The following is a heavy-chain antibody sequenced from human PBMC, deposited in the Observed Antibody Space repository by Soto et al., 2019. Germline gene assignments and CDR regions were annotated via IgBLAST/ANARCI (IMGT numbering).Heavy chain of an antibody. CDR3: ARVFSITIFGVVIPPYYYYYMDV. J-gene: IGHJ6*03. CDR1: GYTFTSYD. V-gene: IGHV1-8*01. Sequence: GASVKVSCKASGYTFTSYDINWVRQATGQGLEWMGWMNPNSGNTGYAQKFQGRVTMTRNTSISTAYMELSSLRSEDTAVYYCARVFSITIFGVVIPPYYYYYMDVWGKGTTVTVSS. D-gene: IGHD3-3*01. CDR2: MNPNSGNT.